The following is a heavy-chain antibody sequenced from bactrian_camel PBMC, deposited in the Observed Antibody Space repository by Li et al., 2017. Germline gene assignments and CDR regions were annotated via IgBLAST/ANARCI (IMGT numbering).Heavy chain of an antibody. V-gene: IGHV3-2*01. CDR2: IYSGGSNT. CDR1: GFTDSSDY. Sequence: VQLVESGGGLVQPGGSLRLSCIASGFTDSSDYMSWVRQAPGKGLEWVSAIYSGGSNTYYADSVKGRFTISRDNAKNTVYLQMNSLKPEDTAMYYCAADGECDCFEGSWCPSADFGGWGQGTQVTVS. J-gene: IGHJ6*01. D-gene: IGHD3*01. CDR3: AADGECDCFEGSWCPSADFGG.